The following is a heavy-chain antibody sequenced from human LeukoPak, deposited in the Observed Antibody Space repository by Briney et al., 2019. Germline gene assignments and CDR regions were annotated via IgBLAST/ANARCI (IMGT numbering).Heavy chain of an antibody. CDR1: GFTFSSYG. D-gene: IGHD2-21*02. Sequence: GGSLRLSCAASGFTFSSYGMHWVRQAPGKGLEWVAVIWYDGGNKYYADSVKGRFTISRDNSKNTLYLQMNSLRAEDTAVYYCAKAGANCGGDCHIDYWGQGTLVTVSS. CDR3: AKAGANCGGDCHIDY. CDR2: IWYDGGNK. V-gene: IGHV3-33*06. J-gene: IGHJ4*02.